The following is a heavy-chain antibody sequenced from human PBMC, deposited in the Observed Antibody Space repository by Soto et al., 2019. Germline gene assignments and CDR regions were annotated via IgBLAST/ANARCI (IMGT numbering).Heavy chain of an antibody. Sequence: GGSLRLSCAASGFTFSSYAMNWVRQAPGKGLEWVSSISSTTNYIYYADSMKGRFTVSRDNAKNSVYLEMNSLSAEDTAVYYCARESEDLTSNFDYWGQGTLVTVPQ. CDR2: ISSTTNYI. CDR1: GFTFSSYA. V-gene: IGHV3-21*01. CDR3: ARESEDLTSNFDY. J-gene: IGHJ4*02.